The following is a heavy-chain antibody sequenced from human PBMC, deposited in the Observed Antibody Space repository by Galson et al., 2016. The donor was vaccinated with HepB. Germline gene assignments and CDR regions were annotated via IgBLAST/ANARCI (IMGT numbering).Heavy chain of an antibody. CDR2: MSTRGRTI. CDR3: ATLTGNYFDY. Sequence: SLRLSCAASGFTFSDKYMGWIRQAPGKGLEWISYMSTRGRTISYADSVKGRLIISRDNANNSLYLQINSLRAEDTATYYCATLTGNYFDYWGQGTLATVSS. D-gene: IGHD1-20*01. V-gene: IGHV3-11*01. J-gene: IGHJ4*02. CDR1: GFTFSDKY.